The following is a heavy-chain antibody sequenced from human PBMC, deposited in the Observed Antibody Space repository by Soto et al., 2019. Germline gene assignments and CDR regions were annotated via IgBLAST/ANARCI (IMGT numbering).Heavy chain of an antibody. J-gene: IGHJ4*02. CDR3: AKDRYGDYGGIDY. CDR2: ITGSGGRT. CDR1: GLTFSSYS. V-gene: IGHV3-23*01. Sequence: GGSLRLSCAASGLTFSSYSMNWVRQAPGKGLEWVSVITGSGGRTYYADSVKGRFTISRDTSKKTLFLQMNSLRAEDTAVYYCAKDRYGDYGGIDYWGQGTMVTVSS. D-gene: IGHD4-17*01.